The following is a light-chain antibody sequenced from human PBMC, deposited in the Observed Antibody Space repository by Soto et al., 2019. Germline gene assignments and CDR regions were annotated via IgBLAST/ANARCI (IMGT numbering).Light chain of an antibody. V-gene: IGKV3-11*01. Sequence: EIVLTQSPATLSLSPGERATLSCMASQSVDNYLDWYQQKPGQAPRLLIYESSNRATGIPARFSGSGSGTDFILTISSLEPEDFAVYYCQQLTDWPPQWTFGQGTKVDIK. CDR3: QQLTDWPPQWT. CDR1: QSVDNY. J-gene: IGKJ1*01. CDR2: ESS.